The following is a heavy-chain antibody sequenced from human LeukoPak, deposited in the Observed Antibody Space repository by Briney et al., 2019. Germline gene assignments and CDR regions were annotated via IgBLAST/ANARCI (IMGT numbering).Heavy chain of an antibody. V-gene: IGHV3-33*01. D-gene: IGHD6-19*01. CDR3: ARDREKLAVADSFIFDP. CDR2: IWYDGSNK. CDR1: GFTFSSYG. Sequence: PGRSLRLCCAASGFTFSSYGMHWVRQAPGKGLEWVAVIWYDGSNKYYADSVKGRFTISRDNSKNTLYLQMNSLRAEDTAVYYCARDREKLAVADSFIFDPWGQGTLVTVSS. J-gene: IGHJ5*02.